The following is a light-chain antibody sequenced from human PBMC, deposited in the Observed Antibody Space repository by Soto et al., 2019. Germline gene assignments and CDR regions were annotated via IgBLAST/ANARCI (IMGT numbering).Light chain of an antibody. CDR2: GAS. V-gene: IGKV3-20*01. J-gene: IGKJ4*01. CDR3: PQYDSSPLT. Sequence: EIVLTQSPGTLSLSPGERATLSCRASQSVSSSYLAWYQQNPGQAPRLLIYGASSRATGIPDRFSGSGSGTDFTLTISRLETEDFAVYYCPQYDSSPLTFGGGTKVEIK. CDR1: QSVSSSY.